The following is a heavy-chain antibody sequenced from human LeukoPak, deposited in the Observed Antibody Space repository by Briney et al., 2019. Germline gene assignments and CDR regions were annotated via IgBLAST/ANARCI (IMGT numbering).Heavy chain of an antibody. V-gene: IGHV3-23*01. D-gene: IGHD2-2*01. CDR1: GFTFSSYS. CDR2: ISGSGGST. Sequence: PGGSLRLSCAASGFTFSSYSMNWVRQAPGKGLEWVSAISGSGGSTYYADSVKGRFTISRDNSKNTLYLQMNSLRAEDTAVYYCAKGSTPAAIRWFDPWGQGTLVTVSS. J-gene: IGHJ5*02. CDR3: AKGSTPAAIRWFDP.